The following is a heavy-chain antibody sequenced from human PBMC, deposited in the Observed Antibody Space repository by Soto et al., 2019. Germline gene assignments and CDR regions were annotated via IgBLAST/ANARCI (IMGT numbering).Heavy chain of an antibody. Sequence: QVQLVESGGGVVQPGRSLRLSCAASGFTFSSSVMHWVRQAPGKGLEWVTFISFDGSTKYYADSVKGRFTISRDNSKNTLYLQMNSLRPEDTAVYYCTTLRANTYWGQGTLVPVSS. CDR2: ISFDGSTK. CDR3: TTLRANTY. CDR1: GFTFSSSV. J-gene: IGHJ4*02. V-gene: IGHV3-30*03.